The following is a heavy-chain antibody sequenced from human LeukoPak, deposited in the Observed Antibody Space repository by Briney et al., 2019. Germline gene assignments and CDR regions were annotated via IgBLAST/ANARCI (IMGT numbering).Heavy chain of an antibody. CDR2: ISPGDSDT. V-gene: IGHV5-51*01. J-gene: IGHJ4*02. Sequence: PGSSLKTSSKGSGSRFTSYWIGGVRQMSGKGVEWMGIISPGDSDTSYSPSFQGQVTIADDKSSSTAYLQWSSLKASDTAMYYCAISWAFDYWGQGALVTVSS. CDR1: GSRFTSYW. CDR3: AISWAFDY. D-gene: IGHD7-27*01.